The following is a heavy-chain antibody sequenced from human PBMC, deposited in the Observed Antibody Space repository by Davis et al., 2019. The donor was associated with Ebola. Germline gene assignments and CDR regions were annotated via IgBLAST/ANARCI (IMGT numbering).Heavy chain of an antibody. V-gene: IGHV4-31*03. Sequence: MPSETLSLTCTVSGGSISSGGYYWSWIRQHPGKGLEWIGYIYYSGSTNYNPSLKSRVTISVDTSKNQFSLKLSSVTAADTAVYYCARGVYGNYGMDVWGQGTTVTVSS. CDR3: ARGVYGNYGMDV. J-gene: IGHJ6*02. D-gene: IGHD5/OR15-5a*01. CDR1: GGSISSGGYY. CDR2: IYYSGST.